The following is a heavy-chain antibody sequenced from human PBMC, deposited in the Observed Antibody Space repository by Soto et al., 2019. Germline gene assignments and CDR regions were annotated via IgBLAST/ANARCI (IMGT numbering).Heavy chain of an antibody. Sequence: QVQLQESGPGLVKPSWTLSLTCAVSSVTISSSNWWTWVRQPPGKGLEWIGEINQSGSPNYNPSLRSRVTISVDKSKSQFCLKLSSVTAADTAIYYCAGLGMVAAHREFDPWGQGTLVTVSS. CDR2: INQSGSP. V-gene: IGHV4-4*02. CDR1: SVTISSSNW. D-gene: IGHD2-15*01. CDR3: AGLGMVAAHREFDP. J-gene: IGHJ5*02.